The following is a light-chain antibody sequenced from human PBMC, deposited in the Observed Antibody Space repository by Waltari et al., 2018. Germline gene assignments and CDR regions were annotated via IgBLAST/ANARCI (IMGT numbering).Light chain of an antibody. Sequence: VILTQSPATLSLSPGERATLSCRASQSVSSYLAWYQQKPGQAPRLLIYGASSRATGIPDRLSGSGSGTDFILTISSLETEDVGVYHCYQHSSGYSFGQGTKVEIK. J-gene: IGKJ2*03. CDR1: QSVSSY. CDR3: YQHSSGYS. CDR2: GAS. V-gene: IGKV3-11*01.